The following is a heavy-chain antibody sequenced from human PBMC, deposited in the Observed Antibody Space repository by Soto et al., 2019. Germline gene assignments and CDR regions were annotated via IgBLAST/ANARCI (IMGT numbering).Heavy chain of an antibody. J-gene: IGHJ3*02. CDR2: ISTSSINT. V-gene: IGHV3-11*06. Sequence: VQLVEPGGGLVQPGGSLSLSCVASRFTFSDSNMIWIRQAPGKGLEWVAYISTSSINTTYADSVKCRFTISRDNANISLYLQMNSQRPVDIAVYYCARDPDRGGAFKTWGKRTMVNVIS. CDR3: ARDPDRGGAFKT. D-gene: IGHD3-10*01. CDR1: RFTFSDSN.